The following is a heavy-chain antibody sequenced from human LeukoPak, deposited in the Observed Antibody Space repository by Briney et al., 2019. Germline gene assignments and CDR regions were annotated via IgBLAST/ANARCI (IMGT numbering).Heavy chain of an antibody. CDR3: ARGSLSANFDY. CDR1: GFIFSTYD. J-gene: IGHJ4*02. V-gene: IGHV3-30-3*01. CDR2: ISREGGIA. Sequence: GGSLRLSCAASGFIFSTYDMHWVRQAPGKGLEWVAVISREGGIAYHADSVKGRFTISRDNSKNTLYLQMNSLRAEDTAVYFCARGSLSANFDYWGQGTLVTVSS.